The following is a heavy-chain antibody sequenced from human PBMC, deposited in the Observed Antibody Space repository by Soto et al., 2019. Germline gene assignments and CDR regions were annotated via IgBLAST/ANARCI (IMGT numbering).Heavy chain of an antibody. Sequence: QVQLVQSGAEVKKPGASVKVSCKASGYTYTSYAMPWVRQAPGQRLEWMGWINAGNGNTKYSQKFQGRVTITRDTSASTAYMELSSLRSEDTAVYYCARNRGYGSGSYIDYWGQGTLVTVSS. CDR2: INAGNGNT. CDR3: ARNRGYGSGSYIDY. V-gene: IGHV1-3*01. CDR1: GYTYTSYA. J-gene: IGHJ4*02. D-gene: IGHD3-10*01.